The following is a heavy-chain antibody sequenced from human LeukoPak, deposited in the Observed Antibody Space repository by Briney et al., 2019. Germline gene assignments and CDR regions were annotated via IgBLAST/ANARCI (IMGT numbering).Heavy chain of an antibody. Sequence: SQTLSLTCAISGDSVSSNSAAWNWIRQSPSRGLEWLGRTLYRSKWYNDYALSVKSRISINPDTSKNQFSLQLNFVTPEDTAVYYCAREVAGTYALDYWGQGTLVTVSS. D-gene: IGHD6-19*01. CDR1: GDSVSSNSAA. J-gene: IGHJ4*02. CDR3: AREVAGTYALDY. V-gene: IGHV6-1*01. CDR2: TLYRSKWYN.